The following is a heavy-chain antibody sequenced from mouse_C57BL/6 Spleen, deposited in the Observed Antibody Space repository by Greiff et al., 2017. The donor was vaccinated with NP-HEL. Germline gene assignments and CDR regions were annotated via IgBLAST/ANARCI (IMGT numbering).Heavy chain of an antibody. CDR3: ARRRENDYDPFAY. Sequence: VQLQQSGAELARPGASVKLSCKASGYTFTSYGISWVKQRTGQGLEWIGEIYPRSGNTYYNEKFKGKATLTADKSSSTAYMELRSLTSEDSAVYFCARRRENDYDPFAYWGQGTLVTVSA. J-gene: IGHJ3*01. V-gene: IGHV1-81*01. CDR2: IYPRSGNT. CDR1: GYTFTSYG. D-gene: IGHD2-4*01.